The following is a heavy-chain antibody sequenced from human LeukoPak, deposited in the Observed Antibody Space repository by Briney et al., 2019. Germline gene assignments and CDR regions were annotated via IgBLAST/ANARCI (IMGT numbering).Heavy chain of an antibody. CDR2: MNPNSGYT. Sequence: ASVKVSCKTSGYTFTSYDINWVRQATGQGLEWMGWMNPNSGYTGYAQKFQGRVTMTRNTSISTAYMELSSLRSEDTAVYYCARLGYYDYIWGSYRYTELDYWGQGTLVTVSS. CDR1: GYTFTSYD. V-gene: IGHV1-8*01. D-gene: IGHD3-16*02. J-gene: IGHJ4*02. CDR3: ARLGYYDYIWGSYRYTELDY.